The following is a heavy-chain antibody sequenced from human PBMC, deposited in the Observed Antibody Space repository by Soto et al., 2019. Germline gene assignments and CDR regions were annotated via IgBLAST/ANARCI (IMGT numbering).Heavy chain of an antibody. CDR3: VRGGGGGRFGP. V-gene: IGHV3-11*06. CDR1: GFTFGDSY. Sequence: QVQLVESGGGLVPPGGSLRLSCAGSGFTFGDSYMSWTRQAPGKGLEWLSYISPGSRYPAYADSVKGRLTISGDNAKRSLYLQTMSLTAEDTAIYYCVRGGGGGRFGPWGQGTIVTVSS. D-gene: IGHD2-15*01. J-gene: IGHJ5*02. CDR2: ISPGSRYP.